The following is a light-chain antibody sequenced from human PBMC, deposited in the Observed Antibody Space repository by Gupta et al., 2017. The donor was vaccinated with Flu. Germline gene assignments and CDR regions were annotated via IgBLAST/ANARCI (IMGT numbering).Light chain of an antibody. Sequence: QSALTHLASVSGSPGPSIPISCTGTSSDVGGYNYVSWYQQHPGKAPKLMIYEVSNRPSGVSNRFSGSKSGNTASLTIPGLQAEDEADYYCSSYTSSSTPYVFGTGTKVTVL. J-gene: IGLJ1*01. CDR3: SSYTSSSTPYV. CDR2: EVS. CDR1: SSDVGGYNY. V-gene: IGLV2-14*01.